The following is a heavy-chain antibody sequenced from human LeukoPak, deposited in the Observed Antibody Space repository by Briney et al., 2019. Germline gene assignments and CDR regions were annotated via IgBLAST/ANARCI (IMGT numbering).Heavy chain of an antibody. CDR3: ARDRYYGSGNYYWFYYYGMDV. J-gene: IGHJ6*02. CDR2: ISYDGSNK. CDR1: GFTFSSYG. V-gene: IGHV3-30*03. D-gene: IGHD3-10*01. Sequence: PGGSLRLSCAASGFTFSSYGMHWVRQAPGKGLEWVAVISYDGSNKYYADSVKGRFTISRDNSKNTLYLQMNSLRAEDTAVYYCARDRYYGSGNYYWFYYYGMDVWGQGTTVTVSS.